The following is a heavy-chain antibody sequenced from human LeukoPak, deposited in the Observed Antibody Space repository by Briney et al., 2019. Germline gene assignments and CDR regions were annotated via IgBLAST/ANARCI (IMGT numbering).Heavy chain of an antibody. D-gene: IGHD1-26*01. Sequence: ASVNVSCKASGYTFSSYAMHWVRQAPGQKLEWMGWINAGNGNTKYSQKFQGRVTITRDTSASTAYMELSSLISEDTAVYYCARDDPIVGATGDYWGQGTLVTVSS. J-gene: IGHJ4*02. CDR1: GYTFSSYA. CDR2: INAGNGNT. V-gene: IGHV1-3*01. CDR3: ARDDPIVGATGDY.